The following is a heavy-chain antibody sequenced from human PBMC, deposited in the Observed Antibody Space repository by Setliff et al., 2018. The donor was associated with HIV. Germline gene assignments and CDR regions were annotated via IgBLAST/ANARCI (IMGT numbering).Heavy chain of an antibody. CDR3: ARVVGTRAVDY. D-gene: IGHD2-21*02. V-gene: IGHV4-61*09. CDR2: IYTSGST. J-gene: IGHJ4*02. Sequence: SETLSLTCTVSGGSISSGSYYWSWIRQPAGKGLEWIGHIYTSGSTNYNPSLKSRVTISVDTSKNQYSLKLSSVTAADTAVYYCARVVGTRAVDYWGQGTLVTVSS. CDR1: GGSISSGSYY.